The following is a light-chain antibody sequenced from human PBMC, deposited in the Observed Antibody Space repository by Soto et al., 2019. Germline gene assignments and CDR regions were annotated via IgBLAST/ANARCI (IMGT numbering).Light chain of an antibody. CDR2: DVS. J-gene: IGLJ2*01. Sequence: QSALTQPASVSGSPGQSITISCTGTSSDVGGYNYVSWYQQHPGKAPKLMIYDVSNRPSGVSNRFSGSKSGNTASLTISGLQDEDEADYYCSSYPSSSTLHVVFGGGTKLTVL. V-gene: IGLV2-14*01. CDR1: SSDVGGYNY. CDR3: SSYPSSSTLHVV.